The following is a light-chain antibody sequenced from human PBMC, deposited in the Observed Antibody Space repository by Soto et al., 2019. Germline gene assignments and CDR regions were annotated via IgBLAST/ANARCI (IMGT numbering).Light chain of an antibody. Sequence: QSALTQPASVSGSPGQSITVSCIGSSGDVGAYNYVSWYQQHPGKAPKLIIFDVTNRPSGGSPRFSGSKYGNTASLTISGVQASEEADDYCSSSSKSTPLGVVFGGGTKLTVL. V-gene: IGLV2-14*03. CDR3: SSSSKSTPLGVV. CDR2: DVT. CDR1: SGDVGAYNY. J-gene: IGLJ3*02.